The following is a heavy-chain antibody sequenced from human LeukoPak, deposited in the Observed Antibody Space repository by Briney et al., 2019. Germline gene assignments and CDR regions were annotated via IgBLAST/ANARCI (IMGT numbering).Heavy chain of an antibody. CDR1: GFTFSSYG. J-gene: IGHJ6*02. Sequence: PGGSLRLSCAASGFTFSSYGMQWVRQAPGKGLEWVAVIWYDGSNEYYADSVKGRFTISRDNAKNSLYLQMNSLRVEDTAVYYCAREERESGGWDVWGQGTTVTVSS. D-gene: IGHD1-1*01. V-gene: IGHV3-33*01. CDR2: IWYDGSNE. CDR3: AREERESGGWDV.